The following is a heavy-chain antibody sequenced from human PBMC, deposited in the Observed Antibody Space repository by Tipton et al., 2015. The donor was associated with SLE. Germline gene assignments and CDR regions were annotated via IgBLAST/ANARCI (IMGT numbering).Heavy chain of an antibody. CDR2: MYYSGSS. CDR1: GGSISSSSFY. J-gene: IGHJ4*02. CDR3: AREVGGGSSFRFGV. D-gene: IGHD2-15*01. Sequence: TLSLTCTVSGGSISSSSFYWGWFRQPPGKRLEWIGHMYYSGSSDYNPSLKSRVSISIGTSKTQFSLRLSSVTAADTAVYFCAREVGGGSSFRFGVWGQGTLVTVSS. V-gene: IGHV4-61*01.